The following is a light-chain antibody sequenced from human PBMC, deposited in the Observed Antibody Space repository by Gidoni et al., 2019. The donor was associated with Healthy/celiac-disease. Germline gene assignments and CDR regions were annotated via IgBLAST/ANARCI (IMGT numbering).Light chain of an antibody. Sequence: DIQMRQSPSPLSASVGDRVTITCRASQGISNYLAWYQQKPGKVPKLLIYAASTLQSGIPSRFSGSGSGTDFTLTISSLQPEDVATYYCQKYSSAPPRTFXGXTKVEIK. CDR2: AAS. J-gene: IGKJ4*01. CDR3: QKYSSAPPRT. V-gene: IGKV1-27*01. CDR1: QGISNY.